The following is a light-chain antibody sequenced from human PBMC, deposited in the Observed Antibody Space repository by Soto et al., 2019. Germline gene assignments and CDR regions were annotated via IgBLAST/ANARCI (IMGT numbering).Light chain of an antibody. J-gene: IGLJ2*01. CDR1: DIGGKS. Sequence: SYELTQPPSVSVAPGQTARLSCGGDDIGGKSVHWYQQKPGQAPVLVVYDDNYRPSGIPERFSGSNPGNTATLTISRVEAGDEADYYCQVWASSSDHVVFGGGTQLTVL. V-gene: IGLV3-21*02. CDR2: DDN. CDR3: QVWASSSDHVV.